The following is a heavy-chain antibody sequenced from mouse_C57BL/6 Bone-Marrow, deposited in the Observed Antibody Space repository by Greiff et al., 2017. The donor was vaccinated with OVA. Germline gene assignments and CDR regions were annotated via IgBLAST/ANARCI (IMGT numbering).Heavy chain of an antibody. J-gene: IGHJ4*01. CDR1: GYTFTSYW. Sequence: VQLQQPGAELVMPGASVKLSCKASGYTFTSYWMHWVKQRPGQGLEWIGEIDPSDSYTNYNQKFKGKSTLTVDKSSSTAYMQLSSLTSEDSAVYYCARPPPYGSTSLAYWGQGTSVTVSS. CDR2: IDPSDSYT. V-gene: IGHV1-69*01. D-gene: IGHD1-1*01. CDR3: ARPPPYGSTSLAY.